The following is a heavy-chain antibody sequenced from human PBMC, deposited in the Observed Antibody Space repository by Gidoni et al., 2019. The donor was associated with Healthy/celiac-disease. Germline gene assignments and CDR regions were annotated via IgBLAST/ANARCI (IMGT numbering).Heavy chain of an antibody. CDR3: AKDGSITMVRGVPDFYYYYGMDV. V-gene: IGHV3-30*18. D-gene: IGHD3-10*01. Sequence: QVQLVESGGGVVQPGRSLRLSCAASGFTFSSDGMHWVRQAPGKGLEWVAVISYDGSNKYYADSVKGRFTISRDNSKNTLYLQMNSLRAEDTAVYYCAKDGSITMVRGVPDFYYYYGMDVWGQGTTVTVSS. CDR2: ISYDGSNK. J-gene: IGHJ6*02. CDR1: GFTFSSDG.